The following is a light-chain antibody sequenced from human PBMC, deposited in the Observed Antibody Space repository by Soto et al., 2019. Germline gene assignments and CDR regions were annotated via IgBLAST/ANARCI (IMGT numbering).Light chain of an antibody. CDR3: AAWDDSLNGYV. CDR2: SNN. Sequence: QSVLTQPPSASGTLGQRVTISCSGSSXNIGSNTVNWYQQLPGTAPKLLIYSNNQRPSGVPDRFSGSKSGTSASLAISGLQSEDEADYYCAAWDDSLNGYVFGTGTKVTVL. V-gene: IGLV1-44*01. J-gene: IGLJ1*01. CDR1: SXNIGSNT.